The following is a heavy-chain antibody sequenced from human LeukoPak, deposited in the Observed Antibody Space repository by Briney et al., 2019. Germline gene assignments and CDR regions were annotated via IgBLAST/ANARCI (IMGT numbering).Heavy chain of an antibody. J-gene: IGHJ4*02. Sequence: GGSLRLSCAASGFTFSSYGMHWVRQAPGKGLEWVAFIRYDGSNKYYADSVKGRFTISRDNSKNTLYLQMNSLRAEDTAVYYCAKPAISSRGWYYDYWGQGTLVTVSS. D-gene: IGHD6-19*01. V-gene: IGHV3-30*02. CDR1: GFTFSSYG. CDR3: AKPAISSRGWYYDY. CDR2: IRYDGSNK.